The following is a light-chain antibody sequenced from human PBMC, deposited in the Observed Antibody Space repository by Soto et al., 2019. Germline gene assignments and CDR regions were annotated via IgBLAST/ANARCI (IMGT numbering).Light chain of an antibody. J-gene: IGKJ1*01. CDR3: QNYNSAPRT. Sequence: DIQMTQSPSSLSASIGDRVTISCRASQGISNGLAWYKQKPGKVPYLLIYAESTTHSGVPSRFRGSGSRTYFTLTISSLQPEDVATYYWQNYNSAPRTFGQGTKVDIK. CDR2: AES. CDR1: QGISNG. V-gene: IGKV1-27*01.